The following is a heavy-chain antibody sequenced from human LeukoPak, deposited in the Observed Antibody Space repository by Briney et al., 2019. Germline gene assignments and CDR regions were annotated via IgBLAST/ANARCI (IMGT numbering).Heavy chain of an antibody. D-gene: IGHD1-26*01. J-gene: IGHJ5*02. CDR3: VKEWDPGWFDP. CDR1: GGSFSGYY. CDR2: INHSGST. Sequence: SETLSLTCAVYGGSFSGYYWSWIRQPPGKGLEWIGEINHSGSTNYNPSLKSRVTISVDTSKNQFSLQLNSVTPEDTAVYYCVKEWDPGWFDPWGQGTLVTVSS. V-gene: IGHV4-34*01.